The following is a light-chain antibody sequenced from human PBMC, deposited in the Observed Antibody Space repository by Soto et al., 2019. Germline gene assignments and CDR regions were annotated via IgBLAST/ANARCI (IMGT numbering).Light chain of an antibody. Sequence: EIVLTQSPGTLSLSPGERATLSCRAIQSFSSSYLAWYQQKPGQAPRLLIYGASSRATGIPDRFSGSGSGTDFTLTISRLEPEDFAVSYCQQYGSSPSWTFGQGTKVDIK. J-gene: IGKJ1*01. CDR2: GAS. CDR3: QQYGSSPSWT. CDR1: QSFSSSY. V-gene: IGKV3-20*01.